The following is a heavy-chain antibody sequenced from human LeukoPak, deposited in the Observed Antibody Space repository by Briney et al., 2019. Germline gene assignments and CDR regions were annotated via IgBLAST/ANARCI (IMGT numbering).Heavy chain of an antibody. CDR1: GLTFSRYS. D-gene: IGHD3-10*01. Sequence: PGWSLRLSCAASGLTFSRYSMLWVRQAPGKGLEWVAIISSDGSKEFYADSVKGRFSISRDNSESTLYLQMNSLRTEDTAVYFCARDYPQDGHMGYYPDYWGQGTLVTVSP. CDR2: ISSDGSKE. J-gene: IGHJ4*02. CDR3: ARDYPQDGHMGYYPDY. V-gene: IGHV3-30*04.